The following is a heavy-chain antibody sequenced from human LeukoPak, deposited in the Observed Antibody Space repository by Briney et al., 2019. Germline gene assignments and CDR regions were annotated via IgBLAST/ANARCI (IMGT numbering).Heavy chain of an antibody. V-gene: IGHV4-4*09. Sequence: KPSETLSLTCTVSGGSISSYYWSWIRQPPGKGLEWIGYIYTSGSINYNPSLKSRVTISVDTSKNQFSLKLYSVTAADTAVYYCARHPYSGSSPGSSFDYWGQGTLVTVSS. CDR2: IYTSGSI. J-gene: IGHJ4*02. CDR1: GGSISSYY. D-gene: IGHD1-26*01. CDR3: ARHPYSGSSPGSSFDY.